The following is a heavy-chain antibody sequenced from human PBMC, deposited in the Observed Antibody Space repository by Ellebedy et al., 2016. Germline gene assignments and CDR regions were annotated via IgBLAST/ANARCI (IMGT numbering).Heavy chain of an antibody. D-gene: IGHD1-26*01. J-gene: IGHJ3*02. V-gene: IGHV4-4*07. CDR1: GGSISSYY. Sequence: SETLSLXXTVSGGSISSYYWSWIRQPAGKGLEWIGRIYTSGSTNYNPSLKSRVTMSVDTSKNQFSLKLSSVTAADTAVYYCARDGPLVPLMAFDIWGQGTMVTVSS. CDR2: IYTSGST. CDR3: ARDGPLVPLMAFDI.